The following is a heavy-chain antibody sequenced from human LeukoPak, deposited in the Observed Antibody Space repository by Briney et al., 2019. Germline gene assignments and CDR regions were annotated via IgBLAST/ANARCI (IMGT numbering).Heavy chain of an antibody. CDR2: IYTSGST. D-gene: IGHD3-10*01. V-gene: IGHV4-61*02. CDR3: ARGGVYYYYYMDV. CDR1: GYSISSGYY. J-gene: IGHJ6*03. Sequence: SETLSLTCAVSGYSISSGYYWSWIRQPAGKGLEWIGRIYTSGSTNYNPSLKSRVTISVDTSKNQFSLKLSSVTAADTAVYYCARGGVYYYYYMDVWGKGTTVTVSS.